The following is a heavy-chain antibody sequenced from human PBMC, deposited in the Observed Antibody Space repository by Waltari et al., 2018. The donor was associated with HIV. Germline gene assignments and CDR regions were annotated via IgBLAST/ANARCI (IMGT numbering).Heavy chain of an antibody. CDR2: VNGDASST. J-gene: IGHJ4*02. Sequence: EVELVESGGGLVQPGGSLRLSCAASRFIFSTYWLYWVRKVPGKGLVWVSRVNGDASSTDYADSVRGRFTISRDNAKNTVFLQMDSLRAEDTAVYYCTRAVFWSTFFSDNFFDYWGQGTPLTVSS. CDR1: RFIFSTYW. D-gene: IGHD3-3*01. V-gene: IGHV3-74*01. CDR3: TRAVFWSTFFSDNFFDY.